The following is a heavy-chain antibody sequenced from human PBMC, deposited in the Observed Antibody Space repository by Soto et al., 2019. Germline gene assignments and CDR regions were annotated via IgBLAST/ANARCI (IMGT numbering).Heavy chain of an antibody. CDR3: TTDPIVVVPAAIG. J-gene: IGHJ4*02. Sequence: LRLSCAASGFTFSNAWMSWVRQAPGKGLEWVGRIKSKTDGGTTDYAAPVKGRFTISRDDSKNTLYLQMNSLKTEDTAVYYCTTDPIVVVPAAIGWGQGTLVTAPQ. CDR2: IKSKTDGGTT. CDR1: GFTFSNAW. D-gene: IGHD2-2*01. V-gene: IGHV3-15*01.